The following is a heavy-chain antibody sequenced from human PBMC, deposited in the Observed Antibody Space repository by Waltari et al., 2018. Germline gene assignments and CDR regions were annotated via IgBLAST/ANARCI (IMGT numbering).Heavy chain of an antibody. D-gene: IGHD3-22*01. Sequence: QVQLVQSGAGVKKPRSSVKVSCKASGGTFSSYAISWVRQATGQGLAVLGGIRPIFGTANYAQKFQGRVTITADESTSTAYMELSSLRSEDTAVYYCARDRYYDSSGYRKWFDPWGQGTLVTVSS. CDR1: GGTFSSYA. V-gene: IGHV1-69*12. CDR2: IRPIFGTA. J-gene: IGHJ5*02. CDR3: ARDRYYDSSGYRKWFDP.